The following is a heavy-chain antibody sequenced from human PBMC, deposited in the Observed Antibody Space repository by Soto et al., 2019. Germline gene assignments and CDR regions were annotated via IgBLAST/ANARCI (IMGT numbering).Heavy chain of an antibody. Sequence: SVKGACTASCGTFSSYAISWVRQAPGQGLEWMGGIIPIFGTANYAQKFQGRVTITADESTSTAYMELSSLRSEETAVYYCAECRSSRWRIACHGMDGCGQVTTV. J-gene: IGHJ6*02. CDR1: CGTFSSYA. V-gene: IGHV1-69*01. CDR3: AECRSSRWRIACHGMDG. D-gene: IGHD6-19*01. CDR2: IIPIFGTA.